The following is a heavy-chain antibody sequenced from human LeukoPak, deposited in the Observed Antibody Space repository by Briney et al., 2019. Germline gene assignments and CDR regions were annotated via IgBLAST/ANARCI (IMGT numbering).Heavy chain of an antibody. D-gene: IGHD2-15*01. J-gene: IGHJ5*02. CDR3: AGTSGPAGWFDP. V-gene: IGHV4-30-4*08. CDR2: IYYSGST. CDR1: GGSISSGDYY. Sequence: PSETLSLTCTVSGGSISSGDYYWSWIRQPPGKGLVWIGYIYYSGSTYYNPSLKSRVTISVDTSKNQFSLKLSSVTAADTAVYYCAGTSGPAGWFDPWGQGNLVTVSS.